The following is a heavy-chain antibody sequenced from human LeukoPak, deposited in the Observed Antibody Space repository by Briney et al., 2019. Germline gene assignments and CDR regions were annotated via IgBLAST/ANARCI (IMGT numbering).Heavy chain of an antibody. J-gene: IGHJ4*02. CDR2: ISGHNGNT. CDR3: ARDHAGSYYDVWSGYYNDDGGADY. CDR1: GYIFSNYV. V-gene: IGHV1-18*01. D-gene: IGHD3-3*01. Sequence: GASVKVSCKASGYIFSNYVISWVRQAPGQGLEWMGWISGHNGNTNYAQKVQDRVTMTTDTSTNTAYMELKTLRSDDTAVYFCARDHAGSYYDVWSGYYNDDGGADYWGQGTLVTVSS.